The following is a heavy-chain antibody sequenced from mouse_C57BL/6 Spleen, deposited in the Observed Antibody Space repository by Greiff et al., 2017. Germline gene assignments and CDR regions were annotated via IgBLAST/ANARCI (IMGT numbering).Heavy chain of an antibody. CDR2: IDPSDSYT. D-gene: IGHD1-1*01. Sequence: VQLQQPGAELVMPGASVKLSCKASGYTFTSYWMHWVKQRPGQGLEWIGEIDPSDSYTNYNQKFKGKSTLTVDKSSSTAYMQLSSLTSEDSAVYYCAREYYGRAGFAYWGQGTLVTVSA. CDR1: GYTFTSYW. CDR3: AREYYGRAGFAY. V-gene: IGHV1-69*01. J-gene: IGHJ3*01.